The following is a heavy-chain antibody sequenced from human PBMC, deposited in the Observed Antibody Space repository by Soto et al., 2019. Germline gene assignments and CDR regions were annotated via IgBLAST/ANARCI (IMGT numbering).Heavy chain of an antibody. Sequence: QVQVVESGGGVVQPGRSLGLSCAASGFTFSKYGMHWVRLAPGKGLEWVAFISHDGSNKYFGDSVKGRFTISRENSKNTLSLQMNSLRAEDTAVYYCVKGFGNYWAFDIWGQGTMVTVSS. CDR1: GFTFSKYG. CDR2: ISHDGSNK. D-gene: IGHD1-26*01. V-gene: IGHV3-30*18. J-gene: IGHJ3*02. CDR3: VKGFGNYWAFDI.